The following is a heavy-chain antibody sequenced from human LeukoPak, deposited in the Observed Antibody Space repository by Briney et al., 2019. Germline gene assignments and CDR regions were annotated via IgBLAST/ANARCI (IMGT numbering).Heavy chain of an antibody. V-gene: IGHV1-18*01. D-gene: IGHD4-17*01. CDR3: ARERRYGAPLDY. CDR1: GYTFTSYG. Sequence: ASVKVSCKASGYTFTSYGISWVRQAPGQGLEWMGWISAYSGNTNYAQKLQGRVTMTTDTSTSTAYMELRSLRFDDTAVYYCARERRYGAPLDYWGQGTLVTVSS. J-gene: IGHJ4*02. CDR2: ISAYSGNT.